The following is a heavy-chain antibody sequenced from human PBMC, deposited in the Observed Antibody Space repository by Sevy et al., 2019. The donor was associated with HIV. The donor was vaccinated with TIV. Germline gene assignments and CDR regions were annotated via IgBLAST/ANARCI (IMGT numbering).Heavy chain of an antibody. CDR3: ARALSSGWSYGLDV. V-gene: IGHV3-53*01. Sequence: GGSLRLSCVASEFTVSINFMSWVRQAPGKGLEWVSIMYSGGSTYYAESVKGRFAISRDNSKNTLFLQMNSLRAEDTAVYYCARALSSGWSYGLDVWGQGTTVTVSS. CDR2: MYSGGST. CDR1: EFTVSINF. J-gene: IGHJ6*02. D-gene: IGHD6-19*01.